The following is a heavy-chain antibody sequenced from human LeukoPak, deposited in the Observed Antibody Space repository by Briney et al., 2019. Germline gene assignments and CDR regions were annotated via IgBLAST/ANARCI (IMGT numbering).Heavy chain of an antibody. J-gene: IGHJ4*02. D-gene: IGHD6-19*01. CDR3: ARSRPNSSGWYVFDY. Sequence: PGGSLRLSRAASGFTGSSNYMIWVPQAPGQELEWGSVIYSGGSTYYADSVKGRFTISRDNSKNTLYLQMNSLRAEDTAVYYCARSRPNSSGWYVFDYWGQGTLVTVSS. CDR2: IYSGGST. V-gene: IGHV3-53*01. CDR1: GFTGSSNY.